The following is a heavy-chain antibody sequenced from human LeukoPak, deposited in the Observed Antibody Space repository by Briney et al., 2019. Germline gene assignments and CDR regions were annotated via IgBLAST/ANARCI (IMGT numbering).Heavy chain of an antibody. CDR3: ARGDYCSGGSCYGAAFDY. CDR2: INSDGSST. V-gene: IGHV3-74*01. CDR1: GFMFRSYW. J-gene: IGHJ4*02. Sequence: GGSLRLSCVASGFMFRSYWMHWGRQVPGKGLVWVSRINSDGSSTSYADSVRGRFSISRDNAKNSLYLQMNSLRAEDTAVYYCARGDYCSGGSCYGAAFDYWGQGTLVTVSS. D-gene: IGHD2-15*01.